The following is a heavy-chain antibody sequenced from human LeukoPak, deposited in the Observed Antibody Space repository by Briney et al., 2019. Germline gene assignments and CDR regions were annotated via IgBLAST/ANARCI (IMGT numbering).Heavy chain of an antibody. V-gene: IGHV4-34*01. CDR2: INHSGST. Sequence: TSETLSLTCAVYGGSFSGYYWSWIRQPPGKGLEWIGEINHSGSTNYNPSLKSRVTISVDTSKNQFSLKLSSVTASDTAVYYCASFVPYYYDSSGQSYYFDYWGQGTLVTVSS. J-gene: IGHJ4*02. CDR1: GGSFSGYY. CDR3: ASFVPYYYDSSGQSYYFDY. D-gene: IGHD3-22*01.